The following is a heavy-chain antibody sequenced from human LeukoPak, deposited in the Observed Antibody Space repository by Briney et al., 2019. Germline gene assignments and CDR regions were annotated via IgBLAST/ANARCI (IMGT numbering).Heavy chain of an antibody. CDR3: ATESIGRHYDY. D-gene: IGHD3-3*02. CDR1: GFSFSSYG. V-gene: IGHV3-21*01. CDR2: IGPTGTDT. Sequence: GGSLRLSCAASGFSFSSYGFNWVRQAPGKGLEWVSSIGPTGTDTYHADSVKGRFAISRDNAKNSLYLQMDSLRAEDTAVYYCATESIGRHYDYWGQGTLLTVSS. J-gene: IGHJ4*02.